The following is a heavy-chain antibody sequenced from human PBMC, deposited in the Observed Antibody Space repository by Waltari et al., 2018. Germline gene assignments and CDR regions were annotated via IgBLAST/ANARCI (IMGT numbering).Heavy chain of an antibody. CDR2: IYTSGST. D-gene: IGHD6-6*01. J-gene: IGHJ5*02. V-gene: IGHV4-61*02. CDR1: GGSISSGSYY. Sequence: QVQLQESGPGLVKPSQTLSLTCTVSGGSISSGSYYWRWIRKPAGKGLEWIGRIYTSGSTNYNPSLKSRVTISVDTSKNQFSLKLSSVTAADTAVYYCARDLSTSSSSWFDPWGQGTLVTVSS. CDR3: ARDLSTSSSSWFDP.